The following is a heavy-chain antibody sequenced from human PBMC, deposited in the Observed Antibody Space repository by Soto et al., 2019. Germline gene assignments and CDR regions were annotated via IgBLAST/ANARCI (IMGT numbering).Heavy chain of an antibody. CDR3: ARVEAVAGIYNYHGLDV. V-gene: IGHV1-69*12. CDR2: IIPIFGTT. J-gene: IGHJ6*02. Sequence: QVQLVQSGAAVKKPGSSVKVSCKVSGGTFSNYAISWVRQAPGQGLEWMGGIIPIFGTTYYAQKFQGRVTIIADESTTTAYLELSSLRSEDTAMYYCARVEAVAGIYNYHGLDVWGQGTAVSVSS. D-gene: IGHD6-19*01. CDR1: GGTFSNYA.